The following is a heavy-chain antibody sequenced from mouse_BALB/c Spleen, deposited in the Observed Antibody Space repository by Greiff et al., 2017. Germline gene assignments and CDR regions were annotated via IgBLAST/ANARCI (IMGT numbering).Heavy chain of an antibody. CDR2: INPSTGYT. V-gene: IGHV1-7*01. CDR1: GYTFTSYW. CDR3: ARIYYGKGYAMDY. Sequence: VQLQQSGAELAKPGASVKMSCKASGYTFTSYWMHWVKQRPGQGLEWIGYINPSTGYTEYNQKFKDKATLTADKSSSTDYMQLSSLTSEDSAVYYCARIYYGKGYAMDYWGQGTSVTVSS. D-gene: IGHD2-1*01. J-gene: IGHJ4*01.